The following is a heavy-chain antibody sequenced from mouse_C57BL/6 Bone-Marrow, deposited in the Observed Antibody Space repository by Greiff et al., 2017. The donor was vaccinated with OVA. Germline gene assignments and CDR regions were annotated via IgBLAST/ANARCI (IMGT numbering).Heavy chain of an antibody. CDR3: TRLYYYGSSDVLDV. CDR2: IRNKANNHAT. Sequence: EVQRVESGGGLVQPGGSMKLSCAASGFTFSDAWMDWVRQSPEKGLEWVAEIRNKANNHATYYAESVKGRFTISRDDSKSSVYLQMNSLRAEDTGIYYCTRLYYYGSSDVLDVWGTGTTVTVSS. CDR1: GFTFSDAW. J-gene: IGHJ1*03. D-gene: IGHD1-1*01. V-gene: IGHV6-6*01.